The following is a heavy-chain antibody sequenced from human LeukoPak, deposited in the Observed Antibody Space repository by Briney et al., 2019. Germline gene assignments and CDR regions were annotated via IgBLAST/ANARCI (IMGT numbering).Heavy chain of an antibody. V-gene: IGHV1-8*01. Sequence: ASVKVSCKASGYTFTSYDINWVRHATGQGLEWMGWMNPNSGDTGYAQKFQGRVTTTRNTSISTAYMELSSLRSEDTAVYYCARGSYYGSGSYHGGAGFDYWGQGTLVTVSS. CDR2: MNPNSGDT. J-gene: IGHJ4*02. CDR1: GYTFTSYD. D-gene: IGHD3-10*01. CDR3: ARGSYYGSGSYHGGAGFDY.